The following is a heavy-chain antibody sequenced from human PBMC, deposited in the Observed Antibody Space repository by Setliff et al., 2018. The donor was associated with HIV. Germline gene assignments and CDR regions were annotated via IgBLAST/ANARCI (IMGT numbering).Heavy chain of an antibody. Sequence: SETLSLTCAVYGGSFSGYYWNWIRQPAGKGLEWIGHIYASGSTNYNPSLKSRVTMSIDTSKNQFSLKLSSVTAADTAVYYCARDNSYYYGSGSHYWYGMDVWGQGTTVTVSS. CDR2: IYASGST. CDR1: GGSFSGYY. D-gene: IGHD3-10*01. J-gene: IGHJ6*01. V-gene: IGHV4-4*07. CDR3: ARDNSYYYGSGSHYWYGMDV.